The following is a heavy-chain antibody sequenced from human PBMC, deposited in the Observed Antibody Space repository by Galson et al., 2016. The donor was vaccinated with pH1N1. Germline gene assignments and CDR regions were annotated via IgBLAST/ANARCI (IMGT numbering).Heavy chain of an antibody. D-gene: IGHD3-9*01. CDR3: ARETPSPSPTVLRYFDWSRGLSAFDM. V-gene: IGHV7-4-1*02. CDR2: INTKTGNP. J-gene: IGHJ3*02. Sequence: SVKVSCKASGLTFSNHGINWVRQAPGQGLEWMGWINTKTGNPTYAQGFPGRFVFSLDTSVNTAYLQINSLKADDTAVYYCARETPSPSPTVLRYFDWSRGLSAFDMWGRGTLVTVSS. CDR1: GLTFSNHG.